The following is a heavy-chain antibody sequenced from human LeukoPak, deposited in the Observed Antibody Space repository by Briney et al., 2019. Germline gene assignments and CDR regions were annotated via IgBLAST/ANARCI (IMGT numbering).Heavy chain of an antibody. CDR3: ARTKYYERAFDI. V-gene: IGHV3-53*01. J-gene: IGHJ3*02. CDR1: GFTVSSNY. D-gene: IGHD3-22*01. CDR2: IYSGGGT. Sequence: PGGSLRLSCAASGFTVSSNYMSWVRQAPGKGLEWVSVIYSGGGTYYADSVKGRFTISRDNSKNTLYLQMNSLRAEDTAVYYCARTKYYERAFDIWGQGTMVTVSS.